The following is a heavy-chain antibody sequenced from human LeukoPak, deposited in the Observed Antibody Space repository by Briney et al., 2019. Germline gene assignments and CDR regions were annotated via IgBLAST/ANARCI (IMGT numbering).Heavy chain of an antibody. D-gene: IGHD6-13*01. J-gene: IGHJ4*02. V-gene: IGHV1-2*02. CDR2: INPSSGGT. CDR3: ATDAGQQLVRYTLDY. CDR1: GYTFTGYY. Sequence: ASVKVSCKASGYTFTGYYMHWVRQAPGQGLGWMGWINPSSGGTNYAQKFQGRVTITRDTSIRTAYMELSRLRSDDTAVYYCATDAGQQLVRYTLDYWGQGTLVTVSS.